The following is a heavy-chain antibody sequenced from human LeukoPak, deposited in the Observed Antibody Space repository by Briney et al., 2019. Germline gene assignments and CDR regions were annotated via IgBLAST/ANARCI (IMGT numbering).Heavy chain of an antibody. J-gene: IGHJ4*02. Sequence: SETLSLTCTVSGGSINSGFYYWSWIRQPAGRGLGWIGRIYTSGSTNYNPSLKSRVTISVDTSKNQFSLKLSSVTAADTAVYYCARRVVGATYGSFDYWGQGTLVTVSS. CDR1: GGSINSGFYY. D-gene: IGHD1-26*01. CDR3: ARRVVGATYGSFDY. CDR2: IYTSGST. V-gene: IGHV4-61*02.